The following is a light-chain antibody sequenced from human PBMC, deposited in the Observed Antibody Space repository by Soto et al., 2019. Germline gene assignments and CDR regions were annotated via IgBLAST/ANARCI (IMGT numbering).Light chain of an antibody. CDR3: QQYDSSFWT. J-gene: IGKJ1*01. CDR2: KAS. V-gene: IGKV1-5*03. Sequence: DIQMTQSPSTLSASVGDRVTITCRASQSIRSWLAWYQQKPGKAPKLLIYKASSLESGVPSRFSGSGSGTEFTLTITSLQPDDFATYYCQQYDSSFWTFGQGTKVDVK. CDR1: QSIRSW.